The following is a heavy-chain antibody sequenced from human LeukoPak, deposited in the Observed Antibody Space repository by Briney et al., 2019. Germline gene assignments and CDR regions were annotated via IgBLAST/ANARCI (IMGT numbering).Heavy chain of an antibody. CDR3: ARYNWNDVWASENYFDY. Sequence: MPSETLSLTCTVSGGSISSSSYYWGWIRQPPGKGLEWIGSIYYSGSTNYNPSLKSRVTISVDTSKNQFSLKLSSVTAADTAVYCCARYNWNDVWASENYFDYWGQGTLVTVSS. CDR1: GGSISSSSYY. V-gene: IGHV4-39*07. J-gene: IGHJ4*02. D-gene: IGHD1-1*01. CDR2: IYYSGST.